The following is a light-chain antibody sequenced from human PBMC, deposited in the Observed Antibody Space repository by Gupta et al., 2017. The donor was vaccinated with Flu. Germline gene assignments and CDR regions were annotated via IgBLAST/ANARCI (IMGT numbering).Light chain of an antibody. J-gene: IGKJ2*01. CDR3: QQRTYWRPT. Sequence: EIVLTQSPGTLSLSPGERATLSCKTSHTVTGYLTWYQQKPGQAPRLLIYEDFKRATGIPDRFSGGGSGTDFTLTISSLEAEDFAVYYCQQRTYWRPTFGQGTKLE. V-gene: IGKV3-11*01. CDR2: EDF. CDR1: HTVTGY.